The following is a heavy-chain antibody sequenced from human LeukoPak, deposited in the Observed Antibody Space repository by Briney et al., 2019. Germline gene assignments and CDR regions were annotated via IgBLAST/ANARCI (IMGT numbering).Heavy chain of an antibody. CDR3: ASQKLGSTSYSIDY. V-gene: IGHV3-23*01. Sequence: GGSLRLSCAASGFTFSSYAMSWVRQAPGKGLEWVSGISDSGDSAYYADSVKGRFTISRDSSKSTLYLQVNSLRAEDTAVYYCASQKLGSTSYSIDYWGQGTLVTVSS. D-gene: IGHD2-2*01. CDR1: GFTFSSYA. CDR2: ISDSGDSA. J-gene: IGHJ4*02.